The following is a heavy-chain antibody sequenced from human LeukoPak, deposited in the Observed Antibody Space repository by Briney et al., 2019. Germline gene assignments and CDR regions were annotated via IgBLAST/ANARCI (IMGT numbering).Heavy chain of an antibody. D-gene: IGHD3-3*01. CDR3: ARVLRYDFWSAYYFDY. Sequence: AAVKVSCMASGYTFNSYDISGVRQAPGQGLEWMAWISTYNGNTTYALKVQGRATMTTDTSTSTAYMELRSLRSDDTAVYYCARVLRYDFWSAYYFDYWGQGTLVTVSS. CDR2: ISTYNGNT. V-gene: IGHV1-18*01. CDR1: GYTFNSYD. J-gene: IGHJ4*02.